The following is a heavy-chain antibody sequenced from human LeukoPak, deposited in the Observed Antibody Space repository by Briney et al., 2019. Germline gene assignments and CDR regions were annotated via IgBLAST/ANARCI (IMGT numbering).Heavy chain of an antibody. D-gene: IGHD3-22*01. CDR2: INPNSGGT. CDR3: AREASSGYPLYYFDY. CDR1: GYTFTSYG. J-gene: IGHJ4*02. V-gene: IGHV1-2*02. Sequence: ASVKVSCKASGYTFTSYGISWVRQAPGQGLEWMGWINPNSGGTNYAQKFQGRVTMTRDTSISTAYMELSRLRSDDTAVYYCAREASSGYPLYYFDYWGQGTLVTVSS.